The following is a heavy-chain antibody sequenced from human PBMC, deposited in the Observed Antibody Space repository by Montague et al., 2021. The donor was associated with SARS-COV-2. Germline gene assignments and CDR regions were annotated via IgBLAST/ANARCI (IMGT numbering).Heavy chain of an antibody. J-gene: IGHJ4*02. CDR1: GGSISSYY. CDR2: IHYSGST. CDR3: ARGRHGYDHHSAIFDY. D-gene: IGHD5-12*01. V-gene: IGHV4-59*01. Sequence: SETLSLTCTVSGGSISSYYWTWIRQPPGKGLEWIGYIHYSGSTNYNPSLKSRVTISVDTSKNQFSLKLTSVTAADTAVYYCARGRHGYDHHSAIFDYWGQGTLVTVSS.